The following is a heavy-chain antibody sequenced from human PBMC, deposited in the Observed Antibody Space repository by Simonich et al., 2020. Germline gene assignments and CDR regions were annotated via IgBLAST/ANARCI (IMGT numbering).Heavy chain of an antibody. CDR3: ARWTATGYYFDY. CDR1: GFTVSSNY. Sequence: EVQLVESGGGLIQPGGSLRLSCAASGFTVSSNYMSWVRQAPGKGLEWVSVIYSGGSTYDADTVKGRFTISRDNSKNTLDLQINSLRAEDTAVYYCARWTATGYYFDYWGQGTLVTVSS. V-gene: IGHV3-53*01. D-gene: IGHD1-1*01. J-gene: IGHJ4*02. CDR2: IYSGGST.